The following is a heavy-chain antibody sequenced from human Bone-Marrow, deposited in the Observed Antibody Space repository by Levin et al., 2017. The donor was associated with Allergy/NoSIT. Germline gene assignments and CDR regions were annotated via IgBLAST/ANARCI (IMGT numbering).Heavy chain of an antibody. D-gene: IGHD2-21*02. CDR2: INPSGGRA. J-gene: IGHJ2*01. V-gene: IGHV1-46*01. Sequence: GESLKISCQASGYTFTNYYIHWVRQAPGQGLEWMGIINPSGGRANYAQRSQGRVTMTRETSTSTVYLELTSLRSEDTAIYYCARAVVVTAMNWYLDLWGRGTLVTVSS. CDR1: GYTFTNYY. CDR3: ARAVVVTAMNWYLDL.